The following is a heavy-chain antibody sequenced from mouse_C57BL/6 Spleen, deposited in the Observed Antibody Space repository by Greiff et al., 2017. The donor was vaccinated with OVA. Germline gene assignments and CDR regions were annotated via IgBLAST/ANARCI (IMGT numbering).Heavy chain of an antibody. D-gene: IGHD2-4*01. CDR2: ISSGGDYI. CDR1: GFTFSSYA. Sequence: EVKLVESGEGLVKPGGSLKLSCAASGFTFSSYAMSWVRQTPEKRLEWVAYISSGGDYIYYADTVKGRFTISRDNARNTLYLQMSSLKSEDTAMYYCTRAYRYDYDGYYFDYWGQGTTLTVSS. J-gene: IGHJ2*01. V-gene: IGHV5-9-1*02. CDR3: TRAYRYDYDGYYFDY.